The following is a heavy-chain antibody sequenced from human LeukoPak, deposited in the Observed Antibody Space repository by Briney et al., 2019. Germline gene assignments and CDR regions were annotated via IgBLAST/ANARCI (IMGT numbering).Heavy chain of an antibody. J-gene: IGHJ4*02. Sequence: GGSLRLSCAASGFTVSSNYMSWVRQAPGKGLEWVSAISGSGGSTYYADSVKGRFTISRDNSKNTLYLQMNSLRAEDTAVYYCAKGAGGGYSYGPVDYWGQGTLVTVSS. V-gene: IGHV3-23*01. D-gene: IGHD5-18*01. CDR1: GFTVSSNY. CDR3: AKGAGGGYSYGPVDY. CDR2: ISGSGGST.